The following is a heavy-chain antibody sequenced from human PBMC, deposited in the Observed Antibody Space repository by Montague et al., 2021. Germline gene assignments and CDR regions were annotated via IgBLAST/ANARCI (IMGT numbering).Heavy chain of an antibody. D-gene: IGHD3-10*01. V-gene: IGHV4-59*08. Sequence: SETLSLTCTVSSGPIFNAHWSWVRQPPGKGLEWLGSMFYGGTTNYNPSLKSRVTMSIDTSTNQFSLKLSFVTAADTAVYYCAKQDYFVTGSSYKGFDPWGQGTLVTVSS. CDR2: MFYGGTT. J-gene: IGHJ5*02. CDR1: SGPIFNAH. CDR3: AKQDYFVTGSSYKGFDP.